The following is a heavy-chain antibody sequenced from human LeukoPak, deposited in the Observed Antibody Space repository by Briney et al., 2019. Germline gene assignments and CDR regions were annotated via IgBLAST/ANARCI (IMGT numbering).Heavy chain of an antibody. V-gene: IGHV3-23*01. CDR1: GFTVSSNY. J-gene: IGHJ4*02. CDR3: AKDRGWLQLG. CDR2: ISGSGGST. Sequence: GSLRLSCAASGFTVSSNYMSWVRQAPGKGLEWVSAISGSGGSTYYADSVKGRFTISRDNSENTLYLQMNSLRAEDTAVYYCAKDRGWLQLGWGQGTLVTVSS. D-gene: IGHD5-24*01.